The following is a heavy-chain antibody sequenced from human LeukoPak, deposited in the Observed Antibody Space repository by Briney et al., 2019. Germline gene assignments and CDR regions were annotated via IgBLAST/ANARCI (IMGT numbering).Heavy chain of an antibody. V-gene: IGHV4-59*01. CDR3: ARGGYDFWSGQSYYYGMDV. D-gene: IGHD3-3*01. CDR1: GGSISSYY. Sequence: SETLSLTCTVSGGSISSYYWSWIRQPRGKGLEWIGYIYYSGSTNYNPSLKSRVTISVDTSKNQFSLKLSSVTAADTAVYYCARGGYDFWSGQSYYYGMDVWGQGTTVTVSS. J-gene: IGHJ6*02. CDR2: IYYSGST.